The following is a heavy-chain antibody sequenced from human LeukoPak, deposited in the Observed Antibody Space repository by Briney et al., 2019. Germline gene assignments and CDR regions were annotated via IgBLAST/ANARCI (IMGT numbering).Heavy chain of an antibody. D-gene: IGHD3-16*02. CDR3: ARASRLRLGELSFYYYYMDV. CDR2: ISSSSSTI. CDR1: GFTFSSYS. V-gene: IGHV3-48*01. J-gene: IGHJ6*03. Sequence: GGSLRLSCAASGFTFSSYSMNWVRQAPGKGLEWVSYISSSSSTIYYADSVKGRFTISRDNAKNSLYLQMNSLRAEDTAVYYCARASRLRLGELSFYYYYMDVWGKGTTVTVSS.